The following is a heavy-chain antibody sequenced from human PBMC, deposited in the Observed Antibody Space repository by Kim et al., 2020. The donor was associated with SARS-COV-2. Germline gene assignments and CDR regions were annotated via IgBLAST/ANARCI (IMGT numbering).Heavy chain of an antibody. CDR3: ARDGLGSTGTKILSPLMDV. V-gene: IGHV3-7*01. CDR1: GFTSSSYW. CDR2: IKPGGGDT. Sequence: GGSLRLSCAASGFTSSSYWMSWVRQAPGKGLEWVATIKPGGGDTYYVDSVKGRFTISRDNTKNSLYLEMNTLRAEDTAVYYCARDGLGSTGTKILSPLMDVWGQGTTVTVSS. J-gene: IGHJ6*02. D-gene: IGHD1-1*01.